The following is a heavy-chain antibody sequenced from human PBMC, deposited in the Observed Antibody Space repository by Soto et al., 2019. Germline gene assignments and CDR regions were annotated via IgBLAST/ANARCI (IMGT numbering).Heavy chain of an antibody. CDR1: GITFSNAW. CDR2: IQKKADGGAT. CDR3: SIRGFGTFQY. Sequence: EVQLVESGGGLVKDGGSLRLSCAASGITFSNAWMAWVRQAPGKGLEWVGRIQKKADGGATAYAAHVKGRLNISRDDSKNPLYLQMDGLKTEYSAVYYCSIRGFGTFQYWGQGTLVTVSS. V-gene: IGHV3-15*01. D-gene: IGHD3-16*01. J-gene: IGHJ4*01.